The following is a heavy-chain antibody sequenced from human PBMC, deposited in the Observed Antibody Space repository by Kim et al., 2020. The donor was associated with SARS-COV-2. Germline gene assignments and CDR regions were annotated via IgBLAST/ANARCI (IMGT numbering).Heavy chain of an antibody. CDR2: IYYSGST. V-gene: IGHV4-31*03. D-gene: IGHD4-17*01. CDR1: GGSISSGGYY. Sequence: SETLSLTCTVSGGSISSGGYYWSWIRQHPGKGLEWIGYIYYSGSTYYNPSLKSRVTISVDTSKNQFSLKLSSVTAADTAVYYCARVAFTCDYGDYGCPSYFDYWGKGTRVTVSS. CDR3: ARVAFTCDYGDYGCPSYFDY. J-gene: IGHJ4*02.